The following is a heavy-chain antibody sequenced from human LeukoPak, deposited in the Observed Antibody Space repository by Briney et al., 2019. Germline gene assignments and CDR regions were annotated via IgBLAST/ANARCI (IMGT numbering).Heavy chain of an antibody. CDR2: INAGNGNT. Sequence: ASVKVSCKASGYTFTSYAMHWVRQAPGQRLEWMGWINAGNGNTKYSQKFQGRVTITRDTSASTAYMELSSLRSDDTAVYYCARAFGVVIMGAFDIWGQGTMVAVSS. CDR3: ARAFGVVIMGAFDI. CDR1: GYTFTSYA. J-gene: IGHJ3*02. D-gene: IGHD3-3*01. V-gene: IGHV1-3*01.